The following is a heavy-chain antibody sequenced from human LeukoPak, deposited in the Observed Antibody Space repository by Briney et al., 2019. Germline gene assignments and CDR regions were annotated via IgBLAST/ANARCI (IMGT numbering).Heavy chain of an antibody. J-gene: IGHJ4*02. CDR1: GYTFTSYD. CDR3: AKGKGRMKGATDY. CDR2: MNPNSGTT. D-gene: IGHD5-12*01. Sequence: GASVKVSCKASGYTFTSYDINWVRQATGQGLEWMGWMNPNSGTTGYAQKFQGRVTMTRNTSISTAYMELSSLRSEDTAVYYCAKGKGRMKGATDYWGQGTLVTVSS. V-gene: IGHV1-8*01.